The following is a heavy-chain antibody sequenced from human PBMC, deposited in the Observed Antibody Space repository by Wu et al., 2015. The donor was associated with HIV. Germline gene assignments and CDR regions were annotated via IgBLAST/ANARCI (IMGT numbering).Heavy chain of an antibody. V-gene: IGHV4-4*07. CDR3: ARYSSSWSFPYFDY. CDR1: GGSISSYY. J-gene: IGHJ4*02. CDR2: IYTSGST. Sequence: QVQLQESGPGLVKPSETLSLTCTVSGGSISSYYWSWIRQPAGKGLEWIGRIYTSGSTNYNPSLKSRVTMSVDTSKNQFSLKLSSVTAADTAVYYCARYSSSWSFPYFDYWGQGTLVTVSS. D-gene: IGHD6-13*01.